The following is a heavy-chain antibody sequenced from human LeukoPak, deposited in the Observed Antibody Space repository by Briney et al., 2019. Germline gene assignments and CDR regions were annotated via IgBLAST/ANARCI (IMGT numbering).Heavy chain of an antibody. CDR1: GFTFSSYG. Sequence: GGSLRLSCAASGFTFSSYGMHWVRQAPGKGLEWVAVISYDGSNKYYADSVKGRFTISRDNSKNTVSLQMNSLRAEDTAVYYCAGDGWHGLFTYWGQGTLVTVSS. V-gene: IGHV3-30*03. CDR2: ISYDGSNK. D-gene: IGHD5-24*01. J-gene: IGHJ4*02. CDR3: AGDGWHGLFTY.